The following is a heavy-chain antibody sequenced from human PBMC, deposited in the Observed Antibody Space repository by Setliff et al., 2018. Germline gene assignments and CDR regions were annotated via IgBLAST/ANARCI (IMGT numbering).Heavy chain of an antibody. CDR2: ISAYNGNT. CDR1: GYTFTSYG. Sequence: ASVKVSCQASGYTFTSYGISWVRQAPGQGLEWMGWISAYNGNTNYAQKLQGRVTMTTDTSTSTAYMELRSLRSDDTAVYYCARDKATYYDSSGYYFTSSMDVWGQGTTVTVSS. CDR3: ARDKATYYDSSGYYFTSSMDV. J-gene: IGHJ6*02. V-gene: IGHV1-18*01. D-gene: IGHD3-22*01.